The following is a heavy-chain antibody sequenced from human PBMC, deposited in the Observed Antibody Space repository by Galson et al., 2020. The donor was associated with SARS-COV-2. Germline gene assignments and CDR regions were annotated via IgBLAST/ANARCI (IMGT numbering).Heavy chain of an antibody. J-gene: IGHJ4*02. Sequence: SETLSLTCTVSGDSITSGNYYWSWVRQPAGKGLEWIGRIYKGGRTDYNPSLWSHVAISIDTSKNQFSLEVTSVTAADTAVYYCAGALAIWGQGTLVTVSS. CDR1: GDSITSGNYY. V-gene: IGHV4-61*02. CDR3: AGALAI. CDR2: IYKGGRT.